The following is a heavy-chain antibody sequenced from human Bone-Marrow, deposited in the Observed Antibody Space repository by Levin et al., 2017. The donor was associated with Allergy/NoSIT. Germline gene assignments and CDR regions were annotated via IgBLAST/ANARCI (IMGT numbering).Heavy chain of an antibody. J-gene: IGHJ4*02. CDR1: GFTFNNYA. CDR2: ITRDGDRT. CDR3: ASEFGASGWYSVDY. D-gene: IGHD6-19*01. Sequence: PGGSLRLSCAGSGFTFNNYAMDWVRQAPGEGLKWVSAITRDGDRTYYADSVKGRFTISRDNSKNTVYLQMSSLRAEDTAVYYCASEFGASGWYSVDYWGQGTLVTVSS. V-gene: IGHV3-23*01.